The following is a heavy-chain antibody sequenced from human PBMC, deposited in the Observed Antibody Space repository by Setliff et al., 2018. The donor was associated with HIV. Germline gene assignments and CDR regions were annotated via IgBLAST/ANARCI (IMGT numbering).Heavy chain of an antibody. CDR1: GDSINSDNYY. V-gene: IGHV4-61*02. J-gene: IGHJ2*01. CDR3: ARGTLWSSGYYLYWYLDL. CDR2: IYTSGTT. D-gene: IGHD3-22*01. Sequence: SETLSLTCTVSGDSINSDNYYWSWIRQPARKGLEWIGRIYTSGTTNYNPSLKTRVTFSVDTSKNQFSLRLSSVTAADTAVYYCARGTLWSSGYYLYWYLDLWGRGTLVTVSS.